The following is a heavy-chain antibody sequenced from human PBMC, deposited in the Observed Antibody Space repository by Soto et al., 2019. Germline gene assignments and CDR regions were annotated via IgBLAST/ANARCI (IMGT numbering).Heavy chain of an antibody. D-gene: IGHD5-18*01. CDR1: GGSISSGGYY. J-gene: IGHJ4*02. CDR3: AREGSSYGYPFN. V-gene: IGHV4-31*03. Sequence: QVQLQESGPGLVKPSQTLSLTCTVSGGSISSGGYYWSWIRQHPGKGLEWIGYIYYSGSTYYNPSLKSRVTISVDPSKNQFSLKLSSVTAADTAVYYCAREGSSYGYPFNWGQGTLVTVSS. CDR2: IYYSGST.